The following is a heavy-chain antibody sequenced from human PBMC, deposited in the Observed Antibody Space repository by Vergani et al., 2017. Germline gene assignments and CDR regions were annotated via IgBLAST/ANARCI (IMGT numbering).Heavy chain of an antibody. CDR1: GFTFSSYE. D-gene: IGHD2-2*01. CDR3: ARVLDCSSTSCYFQSSNDMDV. CDR2: ISSSGSTI. Sequence: EVQLLESGGGLVQPGGSLRLSCAASGFTFSSYEMNWVRQAPGKGLEWVSYISSSGSTIYYADSVKGRFTISRDNAKNSLYLQMNSLRAEDTAVYYCARVLDCSSTSCYFQSSNDMDVWGQGP. V-gene: IGHV3-48*03. J-gene: IGHJ6*02.